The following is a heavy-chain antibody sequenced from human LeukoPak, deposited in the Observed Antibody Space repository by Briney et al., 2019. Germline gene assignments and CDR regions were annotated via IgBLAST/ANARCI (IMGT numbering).Heavy chain of an antibody. Sequence: SETLSLTCTVSGGSISGSSCYWGWIRQPPGRGLGWIGRFYYSGSTYYNPSLKSRVTISVDTSKNPFSLKLSSVTAADAAVYFCSRRQYYDTSGYRLRNIWGQGTMVTVSS. V-gene: IGHV4-39*07. D-gene: IGHD3-22*01. CDR2: FYYSGST. J-gene: IGHJ3*02. CDR1: GGSISGSSCY. CDR3: SRRQYYDTSGYRLRNI.